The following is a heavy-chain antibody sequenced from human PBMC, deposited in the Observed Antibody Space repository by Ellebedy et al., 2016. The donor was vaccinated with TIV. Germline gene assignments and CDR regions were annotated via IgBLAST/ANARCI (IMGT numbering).Heavy chain of an antibody. Sequence: GESLKISCAASGFTFSIYAMSWVRQAPGKGLEWVSLISGSGDRTYYADSVKGRFTISRDNSKDTLYLQMNSLRAEDTAVYSSAKDPASGYKYGSPWFDPWGQGTLVTVSS. V-gene: IGHV3-23*01. J-gene: IGHJ5*02. CDR3: AKDPASGYKYGSPWFDP. D-gene: IGHD3-10*01. CDR1: GFTFSIYA. CDR2: ISGSGDRT.